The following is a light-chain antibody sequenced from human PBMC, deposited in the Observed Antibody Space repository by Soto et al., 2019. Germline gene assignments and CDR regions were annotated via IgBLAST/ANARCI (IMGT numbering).Light chain of an antibody. J-gene: IGLJ3*02. Sequence: QSVPAQPPSVSGAPGQRVTMSCTGSSSNNGAGYDVHWYQQLPGTAPKLLIFGNNNRPSGVPDRFSGSKSGTSASLAITGLQAEDEADYYCQSYDSSLSGWVFGGGTKLTVL. CDR3: QSYDSSLSGWV. CDR2: GNN. CDR1: SSNNGAGYD. V-gene: IGLV1-40*01.